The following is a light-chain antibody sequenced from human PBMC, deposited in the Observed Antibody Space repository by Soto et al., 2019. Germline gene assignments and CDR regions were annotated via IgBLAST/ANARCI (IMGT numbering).Light chain of an antibody. CDR2: EVS. CDR1: SSDVGAYNY. V-gene: IGLV2-8*01. CDR3: NSHAGSNNYVV. Sequence: QSVLTQPPSASGSPGQSVTISCTGTSSDVGAYNYVSWYQQYPGKAPKLMIYEVSKRPSGVPDRFSGSKSGNTASLTVSGLQAEDEADYYCNSHAGSNNYVVFGGGTKLTVL. J-gene: IGLJ2*01.